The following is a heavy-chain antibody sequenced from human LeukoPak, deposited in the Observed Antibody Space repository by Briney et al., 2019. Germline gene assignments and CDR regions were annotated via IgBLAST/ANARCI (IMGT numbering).Heavy chain of an antibody. J-gene: IGHJ4*02. D-gene: IGHD4-11*01. CDR3: AREDTVRNYFDY. V-gene: IGHV4-4*07. CDR2: IYTSGST. Sequence: SETLSLTYTVSGGHISSYYWSWIRQPAGKGLEWIGRIYTSGSTNYNPSLKSRVTMSVDTSKNQFSLKLSSVTAADTAVYYCAREDTVRNYFDYWGQGTLVTVSS. CDR1: GGHISSYY.